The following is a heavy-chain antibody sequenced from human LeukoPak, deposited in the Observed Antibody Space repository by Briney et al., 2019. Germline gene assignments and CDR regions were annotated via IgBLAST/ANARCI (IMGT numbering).Heavy chain of an antibody. J-gene: IGHJ5*02. CDR3: ARDLGQYYDTSDNWFDP. CDR1: GFTFSSYG. D-gene: IGHD3-22*01. CDR2: IRYDGSNK. Sequence: GGSLRLSCAASGFTFSSYGMHWVRQAPGKGLEWVAFIRYDGSNKYYADSVKGRFTISRDNSKNTLYLQMNSLRAEDAAVYYCARDLGQYYDTSDNWFDPWGRGTLVTVSS. V-gene: IGHV3-30*02.